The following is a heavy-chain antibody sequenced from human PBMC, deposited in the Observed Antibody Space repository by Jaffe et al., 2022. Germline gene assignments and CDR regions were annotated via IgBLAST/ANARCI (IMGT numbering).Heavy chain of an antibody. CDR2: ISSSSSYI. V-gene: IGHV3-21*01. Sequence: EVQLVESGGGLVKPGGSLRLSCAASGFTFSSYSMNWVRQAPGKGLEWVSSISSSSSYIYYADSVKGRFTISRDNAKNSLYLQMNSLRAEDTAVYYCARDLDKGIAVAGDAFDIWGQGTMVTVSS. CDR3: ARDLDKGIAVAGDAFDI. J-gene: IGHJ3*02. D-gene: IGHD6-19*01. CDR1: GFTFSSYS.